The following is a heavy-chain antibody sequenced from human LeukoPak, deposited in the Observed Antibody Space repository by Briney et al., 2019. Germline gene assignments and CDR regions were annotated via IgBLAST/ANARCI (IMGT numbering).Heavy chain of an antibody. CDR2: IYYSGST. CDR3: ARFRRSSTSDQFDY. CDR1: GGSISSGGYS. V-gene: IGHV4-31*03. D-gene: IGHD2-2*01. J-gene: IGHJ4*02. Sequence: PSETLSLTCTVSGGSISSGGYSWSWIRQHPGKGLEWIGYIYYSGSTYYNPSLKSRVTISVDTSKNQFSLKLSSVTAADTAVYYCARFRRSSTSDQFDYWGQGTLVTVSS.